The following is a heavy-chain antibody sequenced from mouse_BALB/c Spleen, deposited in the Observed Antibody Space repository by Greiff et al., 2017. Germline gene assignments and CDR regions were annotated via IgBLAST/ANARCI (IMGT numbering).Heavy chain of an antibody. J-gene: IGHJ4*01. CDR2: INPSSGYT. Sequence: QVQLQQSAAELARPGASVKMSCKASGYTFTSYTMHWVKQRPGQGLEWIGYINPSSGYTEYNQKFKDKTTLTADKSSSTAYMQLSSLTSEDSAVYYCARSRTTVVDYYAMDYWGQGTSVTVSS. CDR3: ARSRTTVVDYYAMDY. V-gene: IGHV1-4*02. D-gene: IGHD1-1*01. CDR1: GYTFTSYT.